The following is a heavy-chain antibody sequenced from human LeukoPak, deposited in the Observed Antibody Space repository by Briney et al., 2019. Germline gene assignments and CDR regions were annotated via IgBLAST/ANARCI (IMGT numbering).Heavy chain of an antibody. V-gene: IGHV3-23*01. Sequence: PGGSLRLSCAASGFTFSRIAMTWVRQAPGKGREWVSTIRSNGDTAYNADSVRGRFAISRDNSKNALFLQMNSLRVEDTAIYYCAKGQELDDGVFDSWGQGTLVTVSS. CDR3: AKGQELDDGVFDS. D-gene: IGHD1-1*01. CDR2: IRSNGDTA. J-gene: IGHJ4*02. CDR1: GFTFSRIA.